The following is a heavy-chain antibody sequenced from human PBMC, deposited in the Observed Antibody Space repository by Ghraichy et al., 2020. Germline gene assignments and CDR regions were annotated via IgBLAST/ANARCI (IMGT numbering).Heavy chain of an antibody. J-gene: IGHJ5*02. Sequence: GESLNISCAASGFTFSSYAMSWVRQAPGKGLEWVSAISGSGGSTYYADSVKGRFTISRDNSKNTLYLQMNSLRAEDTAVYYCAKDPYYDFWSGYFPDINWFDPWGQGTLVTVSS. CDR2: ISGSGGST. V-gene: IGHV3-23*01. D-gene: IGHD3-3*01. CDR1: GFTFSSYA. CDR3: AKDPYYDFWSGYFPDINWFDP.